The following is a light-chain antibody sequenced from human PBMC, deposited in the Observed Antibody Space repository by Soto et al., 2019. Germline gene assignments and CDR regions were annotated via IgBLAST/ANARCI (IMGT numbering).Light chain of an antibody. Sequence: QSVLTQPASVSGSPGQSITISCTGTSSDVGGYNYVSWYQQHPGKAPKLMIYDVSNRPSGVSNRFSGSKSGNTASLTISGLQAEDVAYYYCSSYTSSSTVVFGGGTKLTVL. J-gene: IGLJ2*01. V-gene: IGLV2-14*01. CDR3: SSYTSSSTVV. CDR2: DVS. CDR1: SSDVGGYNY.